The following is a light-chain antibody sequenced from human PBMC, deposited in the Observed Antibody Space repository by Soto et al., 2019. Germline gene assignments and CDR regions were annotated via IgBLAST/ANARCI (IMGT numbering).Light chain of an antibody. CDR3: GTWDNSLSAI. CDR1: SSNIGSNY. J-gene: IGLJ7*01. V-gene: IGLV1-51*01. Sequence: QSVLTQPPSVSAAPGQKVTISCSGSSSNIGSNYVSWYQQLPGTAPKLLIYDNGKRPSGIPDRFSGSQSGTSATLAITGLQTGDEADYYCGTWDNSLSAIFGGGTQLTVL. CDR2: DNG.